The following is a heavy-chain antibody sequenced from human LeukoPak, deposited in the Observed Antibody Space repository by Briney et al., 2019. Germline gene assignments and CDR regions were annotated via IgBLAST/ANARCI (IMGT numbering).Heavy chain of an antibody. V-gene: IGHV1-69*05. CDR3: ASSGNDSGYGPDFDY. Sequence: GASVKVSCKASGGTFSSYAISWVRQAPGQGLEWMGGIIPIFGTANYAQKFQGRVTITTDESTSTAYMELSSLRSEDTAVYYCASSGNDSGYGPDFDYWGREPWSPSPQ. J-gene: IGHJ4*02. D-gene: IGHD5-12*01. CDR2: IIPIFGTA. CDR1: GGTFSSYA.